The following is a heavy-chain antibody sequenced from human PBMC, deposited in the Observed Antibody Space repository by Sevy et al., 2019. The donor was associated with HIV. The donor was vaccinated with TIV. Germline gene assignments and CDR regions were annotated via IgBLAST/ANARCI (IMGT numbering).Heavy chain of an antibody. Sequence: GGSLRLSCAASGFIFGSYAMNWVRQAPGKGLEWVAVISYDGSHKYYADSVKGRFTISRDSSKNTLYLQMHSLGTDDMAVYYCARDPGSSWSSFDYWGQGTLVTVSS. V-gene: IGHV3-30-3*01. CDR3: ARDPGSSWSSFDY. J-gene: IGHJ4*02. CDR2: ISYDGSHK. CDR1: GFIFGSYA. D-gene: IGHD6-13*01.